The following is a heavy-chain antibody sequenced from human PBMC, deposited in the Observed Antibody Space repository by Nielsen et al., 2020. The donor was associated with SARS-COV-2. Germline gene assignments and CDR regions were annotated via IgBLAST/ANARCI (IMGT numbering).Heavy chain of an antibody. J-gene: IGHJ6*02. CDR1: GFTFSDYY. V-gene: IGHV3-11*05. Sequence: GESLKISCAASGFTFSDYYMSWIRQAPGKGLEWVSYISSSSSYTNYADSVKGRFTVSRDNAKNFLYLQMSSLRVEDTALYHCARVGQDYYYGMDVWGQGTTVTVSS. CDR3: ARVGQDYYYGMDV. CDR2: ISSSSSYT.